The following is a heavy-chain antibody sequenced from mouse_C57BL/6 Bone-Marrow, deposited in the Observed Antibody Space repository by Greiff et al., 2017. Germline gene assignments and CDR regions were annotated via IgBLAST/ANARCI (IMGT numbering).Heavy chain of an antibody. D-gene: IGHD1-1*01. CDR1: GYTFTSYW. J-gene: IGHJ2*01. V-gene: IGHV1-64*01. CDR3: ARERIITTVVAPFDY. Sequence: QVQLQQPGAELVKPGASVKLSCKASGYTFTSYWMHWVKQRPGQGLEWIGMIHPNSGSTNYNEKFKSKATLTVDKSSSTAYMQLSSLTSEDSAVYYWARERIITTVVAPFDYWGQGTTLTVSS. CDR2: IHPNSGST.